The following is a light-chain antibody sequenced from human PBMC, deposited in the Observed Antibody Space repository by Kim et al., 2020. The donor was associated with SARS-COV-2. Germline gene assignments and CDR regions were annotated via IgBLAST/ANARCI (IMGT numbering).Light chain of an antibody. CDR2: DVA. CDR1: SRDIGAFTY. J-gene: IGLJ1*01. V-gene: IGLV2-14*03. CDR3: SSYTTANTRV. Sequence: SISISCIVSSRDIGAFTYVSWFQQHPGKAPKLMIYDVAERPSGVSSRFSGSSSGNTASLTISGLQAEDEADYYCSSYTTANTRVFGSGTKVTVL.